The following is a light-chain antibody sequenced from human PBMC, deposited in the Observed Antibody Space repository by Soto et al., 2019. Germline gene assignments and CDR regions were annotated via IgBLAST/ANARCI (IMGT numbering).Light chain of an antibody. J-gene: IGKJ1*01. Sequence: DVVMTQSPLSLPVTLGQPASISCRSSQSLVYSDGNTYLTWFQQRPGQSPRRLIYKVSNRDSGVPDRFSGSGSGTDFTLKISRVEAEDVGVDYCLQGTHGPWTFGQGTKVEIK. CDR3: LQGTHGPWT. CDR2: KVS. CDR1: QSLVYSDGNTY. V-gene: IGKV2-30*01.